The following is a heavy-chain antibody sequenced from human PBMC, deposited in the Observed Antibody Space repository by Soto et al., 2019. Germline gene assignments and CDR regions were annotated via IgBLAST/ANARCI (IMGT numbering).Heavy chain of an antibody. CDR1: GFTVSSNY. CDR3: AIDRYPLDY. J-gene: IGHJ4*02. Sequence: EVQLVESGGGLVQPGGSLRLSCAASGFTVSSNYMSWVRQAPGKGLEWVSVIYSGGSTYYADSVKGRVTISRENSKNTLYLQMNGVRAEDTAVYYCAIDRYPLDYWCQGTLVTVSA. CDR2: IYSGGST. D-gene: IGHD1-20*01. V-gene: IGHV3-66*01.